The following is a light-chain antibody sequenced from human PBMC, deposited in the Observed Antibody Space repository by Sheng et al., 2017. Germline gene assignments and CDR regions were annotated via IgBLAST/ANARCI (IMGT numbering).Light chain of an antibody. CDR2: GAS. Sequence: EIVLTQSPGTLSLSPGERATLSCRASQSVSSTFLAWYQQKPGQAPRLLMYGASSRATGIPDRFSGSGSGTDFTLTVSRLEPEDFAIYYCQQYGSSPFTFGPGTKVDF. J-gene: IGKJ3*01. CDR3: QQYGSSPFT. CDR1: QSVSSTF. V-gene: IGKV3-20*01.